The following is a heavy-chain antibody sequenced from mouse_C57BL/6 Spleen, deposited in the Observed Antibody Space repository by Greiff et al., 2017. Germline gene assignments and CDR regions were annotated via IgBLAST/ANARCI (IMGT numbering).Heavy chain of an antibody. D-gene: IGHD4-1*01. CDR2: INYDGSST. V-gene: IGHV5-16*01. Sequence: EVQLVESEGGLVQPGSSMKLSCTASGFTFSYYYMAWVRQVPEKGLEWVANINYDGSSTYYLDSLKSRFIISRDNAKNILYLQMSSLKSEDTATYYCARELGDYFDYWGQGTTLTVSS. CDR3: ARELGDYFDY. J-gene: IGHJ2*01. CDR1: GFTFSYYY.